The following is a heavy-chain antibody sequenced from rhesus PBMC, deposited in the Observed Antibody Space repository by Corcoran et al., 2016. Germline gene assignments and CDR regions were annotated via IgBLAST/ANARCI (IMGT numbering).Heavy chain of an antibody. D-gene: IGHD6-25*01. V-gene: IGHV3S16*01. CDR3: TRDKGIAAAGTIDY. Sequence: EVQLVESGGGLVQPGGSLRLSCVASGFTFSDYYMSWVRQAPGKGLEWVSSISSASSYIYYADSVKGRFTISRDNAKNSRSLQMNSLKTEDTAVYYCTRDKGIAAAGTIDYWGQGVLVTVSS. CDR1: GFTFSDYY. CDR2: ISSASSYI. J-gene: IGHJ4*01.